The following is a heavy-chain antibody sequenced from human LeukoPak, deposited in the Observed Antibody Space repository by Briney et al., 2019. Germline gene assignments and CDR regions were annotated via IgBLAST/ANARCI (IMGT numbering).Heavy chain of an antibody. CDR2: ISGRGGST. D-gene: IGHD5-24*01. CDR1: GFTLSSYA. CDR3: AKADRRDGYNKGYYFDY. Sequence: GGSLRLSCAPSGFTLSSYAMSWVRQAPGKGLEWVSAISGRGGSTYYADSVKGRFTISRDNSKNTLYLQMNSLRAEDTAVYYCAKADRRDGYNKGYYFDYWGQGTLVTVSS. J-gene: IGHJ4*02. V-gene: IGHV3-23*01.